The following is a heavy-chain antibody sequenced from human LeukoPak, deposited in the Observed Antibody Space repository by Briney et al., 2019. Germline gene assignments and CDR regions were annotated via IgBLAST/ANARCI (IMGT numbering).Heavy chain of an antibody. J-gene: IGHJ5*02. CDR1: GDTFTSYD. V-gene: IGHV1-8*01. CDR2: MNPNSGNT. D-gene: IGHD6-13*01. CDR3: ARGVPPQYSSGWYRENWFDP. Sequence: ASAKVSCKASGDTFTSYDINWVRQATGQGLEWMGWMNPNSGNTGYAQKFQGRVTMTRNTSISAAYMELSSLRSEDTAVYYCARGVPPQYSSGWYRENWFDPWGQGTLVTVSS.